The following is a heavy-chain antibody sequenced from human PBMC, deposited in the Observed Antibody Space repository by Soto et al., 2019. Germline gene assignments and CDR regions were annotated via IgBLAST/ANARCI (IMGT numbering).Heavy chain of an antibody. CDR2: ISGSGGST. Sequence: GGSLRLSCVASGFTFSSYAMSWVRQAPGKGLEWVSAISGSGGSTYYADSVKGRFTISRDNSKNTLYLQMNSLRAEDTAVYYCAKDSALVGINYFDYWGQGTLVTVSS. D-gene: IGHD3-22*01. CDR3: AKDSALVGINYFDY. CDR1: GFTFSSYA. J-gene: IGHJ4*02. V-gene: IGHV3-23*01.